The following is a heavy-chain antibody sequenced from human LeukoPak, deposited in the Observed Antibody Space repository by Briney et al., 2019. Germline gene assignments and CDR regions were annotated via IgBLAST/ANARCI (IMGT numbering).Heavy chain of an antibody. Sequence: PSETLSLTCTVSGYSISSGYYWGWIRQPPGKGLEWIGSIYHSGSTYYNPSLKSRVTISVDTSKNQFSLKLSSVTAADTAVYYCARDFQSHDSWGQGTLVTVSS. CDR3: ARDFQSHDS. V-gene: IGHV4-38-2*02. CDR1: GYSISSGYY. CDR2: IYHSGST. J-gene: IGHJ4*02.